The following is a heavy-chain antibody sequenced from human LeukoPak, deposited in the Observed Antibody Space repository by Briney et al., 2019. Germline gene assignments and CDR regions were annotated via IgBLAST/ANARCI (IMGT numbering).Heavy chain of an antibody. J-gene: IGHJ5*02. D-gene: IGHD3-22*01. CDR1: GFTASSNY. Sequence: PGGSLRLSCAASGFTASSNYMSWVRQAPGKGLEWVSVIYSGGSTYYADSVKGRFTISRDNSKNTLYLQMNSLRAEDTAVYYCAREDYYDSSGYHWGQGTLVTVSS. CDR3: AREDYYDSSGYH. CDR2: IYSGGST. V-gene: IGHV3-53*01.